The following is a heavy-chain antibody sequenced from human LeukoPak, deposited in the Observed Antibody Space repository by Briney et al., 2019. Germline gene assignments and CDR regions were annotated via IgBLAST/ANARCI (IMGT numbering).Heavy chain of an antibody. D-gene: IGHD2-21*02. CDR2: INPNSGGT. CDR1: EYTFTAYY. V-gene: IGHV1-2*02. Sequence: GASVKVPCLASEYTFTAYYIQWVRQAPGQGLEWMGWINPNSGGTTYAQKFQGRVTMTRDTSISTAYMELSRLTSDDTAVYYCAREGGYCGGDCYKAPTAFDIWGRGAMVTVSS. CDR3: AREGGYCGGDCYKAPTAFDI. J-gene: IGHJ3*02.